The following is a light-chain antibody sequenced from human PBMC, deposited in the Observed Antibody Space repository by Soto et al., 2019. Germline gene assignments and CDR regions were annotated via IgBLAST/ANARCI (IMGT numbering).Light chain of an antibody. J-gene: IGLJ2*01. V-gene: IGLV2-14*01. Sequence: QSALTQPASVSWSRGQSITISCTGTSSDVGGYNYVSWYQQHPGKAPKLMIYDVSNRPSGVSNRFSGSKSGNTASLTISGLQAEDEADYYCSSYTRSSPLVFGGGTKVTVL. CDR2: DVS. CDR1: SSDVGGYNY. CDR3: SSYTRSSPLV.